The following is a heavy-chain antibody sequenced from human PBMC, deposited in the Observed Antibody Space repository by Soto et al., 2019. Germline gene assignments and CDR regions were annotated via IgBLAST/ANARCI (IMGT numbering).Heavy chain of an antibody. CDR2: ISSSSSYI. D-gene: IGHD1-7*01. CDR3: AKLELTTPDDY. Sequence: EVQLVESGGGLVKPGGSLRLSCAASGFTFSSYSMNWVRQAPGKGLEWVSSISSSSSYIYYADSVKGRFTISRDNAKNSLYLQRNSLRAEDTAVYYGAKLELTTPDDYWGQGTLVTVAS. J-gene: IGHJ4*02. CDR1: GFTFSSYS. V-gene: IGHV3-21*01.